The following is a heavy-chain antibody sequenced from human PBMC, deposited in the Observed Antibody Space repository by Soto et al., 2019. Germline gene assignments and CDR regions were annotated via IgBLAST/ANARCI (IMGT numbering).Heavy chain of an antibody. V-gene: IGHV1-46*01. CDR1: GYTFTSYY. CDR2: INPSGGST. D-gene: IGHD3-3*01. Sequence: QVQLVQSGAEVKKPGASVKVSCKASGYTFTSYYMHWVRQAPGQGLEWMGIINPSGGSTSYTQKCQCRVTMSRDTSTRTVYMELSSLRSEDTAVYYCATSIFGESWYGMDVWGQGTTVTVSS. CDR3: ATSIFGESWYGMDV. J-gene: IGHJ6*02.